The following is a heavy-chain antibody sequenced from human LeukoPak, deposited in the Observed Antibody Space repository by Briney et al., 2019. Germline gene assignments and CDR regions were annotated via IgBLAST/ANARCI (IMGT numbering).Heavy chain of an antibody. CDR1: GFTISSYG. J-gene: IGHJ6*02. CDR2: IWYDGRNK. Sequence: GGSLRLSCAVSGFTISSYGMHWVRQAPGKGLEWVTLIWYDGRNKYYADSVKGRFTISRDNSKNTLYLLMNSLRAEDTAVYYCAREGADDYGGKYYYYGMDVGGQGPTVPVSS. V-gene: IGHV3-33*01. CDR3: AREGADDYGGKYYYYGMDV. D-gene: IGHD4-23*01.